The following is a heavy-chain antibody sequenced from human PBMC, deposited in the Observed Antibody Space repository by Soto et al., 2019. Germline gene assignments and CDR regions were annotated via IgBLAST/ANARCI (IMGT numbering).Heavy chain of an antibody. D-gene: IGHD3-3*01. J-gene: IGHJ4*02. CDR3: ARGGVLDPFDF. V-gene: IGHV4-4*02. CDR1: SASISDYYW. Sequence: QVQLQESGPGLVKPSGTLSLTCAVSSASISDYYWWSWVRQPPGKGLEWIGEIFHSGNTNYNPSRESRVTMSVDKSKNQFSLRVTSVTVADTAVYYCARGGVLDPFDFWGQGTLVTVSS. CDR2: IFHSGNT.